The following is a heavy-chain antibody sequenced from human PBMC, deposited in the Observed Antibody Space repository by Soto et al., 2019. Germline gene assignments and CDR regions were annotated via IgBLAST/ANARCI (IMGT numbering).Heavy chain of an antibody. D-gene: IGHD1-26*01. Sequence: EVQLLESGGGLVQPGGSLRLSCAASGFTFSSYAMRWVRQAPGKGLEWVSAISGSGDSTYYADSVKGRFTTSRDNSKNTLYLQMNSLRAEDTAVYYCARRGSGGYYGYWGQGTLVTVSS. CDR1: GFTFSSYA. J-gene: IGHJ4*02. CDR2: ISGSGDST. V-gene: IGHV3-23*01. CDR3: ARRGSGGYYGY.